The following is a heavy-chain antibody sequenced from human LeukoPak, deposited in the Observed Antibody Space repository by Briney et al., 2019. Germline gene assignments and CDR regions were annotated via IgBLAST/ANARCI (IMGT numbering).Heavy chain of an antibody. Sequence: GASVKVSCKASGGSFIRYAISWVRQAPGQGLEWMGGIIPIFGTANYAQKFQGRVTITADESTRTAYMELRTLRSEGTAIYYCARGSGETGGYYYVYWGRGTPVTVSS. CDR1: GGSFIRYA. D-gene: IGHD3-22*01. CDR3: ARGSGETGGYYYVY. V-gene: IGHV1-69*13. J-gene: IGHJ4*02. CDR2: IIPIFGTA.